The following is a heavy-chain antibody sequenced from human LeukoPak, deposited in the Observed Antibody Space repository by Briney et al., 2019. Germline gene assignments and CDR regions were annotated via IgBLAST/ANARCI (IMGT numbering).Heavy chain of an antibody. CDR1: GFTFSTYE. D-gene: IGHD6-19*01. J-gene: IGHJ4*02. CDR2: ISSSGSTI. Sequence: GGSLRLSCAASGFTFSTYEMHWVRQAPGKGLEWVSDISSSGSTIYYADSVKGRFTTSRDNAKNLLYPQMRSLRAEDTAVYYCSLLAVASPQDYWGQGTLVTVSS. V-gene: IGHV3-48*03. CDR3: SLLAVASPQDY.